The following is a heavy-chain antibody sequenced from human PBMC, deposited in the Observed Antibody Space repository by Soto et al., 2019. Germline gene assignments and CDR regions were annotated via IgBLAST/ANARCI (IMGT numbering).Heavy chain of an antibody. V-gene: IGHV3-30-3*01. Sequence: GGSLRLSCAASGFTFSSYAMHWVRQAPGKGLEWVAVISYDGSNKYYADSVKGRFTISRDNSKNTLYLQMNSLRAEDTAVYYCARDPFPVSVVTNFDYWGQGTLVTVSS. CDR3: ARDPFPVSVVTNFDY. CDR1: GFTFSSYA. D-gene: IGHD2-21*02. J-gene: IGHJ4*02. CDR2: ISYDGSNK.